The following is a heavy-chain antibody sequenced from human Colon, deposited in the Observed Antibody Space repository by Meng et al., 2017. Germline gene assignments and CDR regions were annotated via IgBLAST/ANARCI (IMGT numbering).Heavy chain of an antibody. V-gene: IGHV3-23*01. CDR2: FTASSST. D-gene: IGHD3-16*01. CDR1: GFAFSGSS. CDR3: AKLTSL. Sequence: GESLKISCAASGFAFSGSSMSWVRQAPGKGLEWVSTFTASSSTFYADSVKGRFTISRDNSKNTLYLQMNSLRAEDTAVYYCAKLTSLWDQGTLVTVSS. J-gene: IGHJ4*02.